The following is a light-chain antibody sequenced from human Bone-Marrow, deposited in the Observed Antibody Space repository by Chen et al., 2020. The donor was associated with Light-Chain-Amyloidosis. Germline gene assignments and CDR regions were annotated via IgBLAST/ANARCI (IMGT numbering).Light chain of an antibody. CDR3: VAWDDSLNGPM. V-gene: IGLV1-44*01. Sequence: QSVLTQPPSASGTPGHRVTISCSGGISNIGSNSVNWHQQLPGTAPRLLIYNNDRRPSGVPDRFSGSKSGTSASLAISGLQSEDEADYYCVAWDDSLNGPMFDGGTKLTVL. J-gene: IGLJ3*02. CDR1: ISNIGSNS. CDR2: NND.